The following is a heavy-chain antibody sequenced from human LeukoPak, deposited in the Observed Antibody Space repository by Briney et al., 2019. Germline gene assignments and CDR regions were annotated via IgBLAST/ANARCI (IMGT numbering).Heavy chain of an antibody. D-gene: IGHD2-15*01. Sequence: GGSLGLSCTVSGFTFDDYAMHWVRHTPGKGLEWVSGITWNRDKIGYGDSVKGRFTISRDNVKNVLYLQMNSLRPEDTALYYCAKDLGSAITSALVLDVWGQGTTVIVS. V-gene: IGHV3-9*01. J-gene: IGHJ6*02. CDR2: ITWNRDKI. CDR1: GFTFDDYA. CDR3: AKDLGSAITSALVLDV.